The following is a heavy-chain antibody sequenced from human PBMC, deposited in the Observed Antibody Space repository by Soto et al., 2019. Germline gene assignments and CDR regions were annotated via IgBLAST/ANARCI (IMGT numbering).Heavy chain of an antibody. D-gene: IGHD4-17*01. J-gene: IGHJ6*02. CDR3: AKGSTVRYYYYGMDV. CDR2: ISGSGGST. V-gene: IGHV3-23*01. Sequence: GGSLRPSCAASGFTFSSYAMSWVRQAPGKGLGWVSAISGSGGSTYYADSVKGRFTISRDTSKNTLYLQMNSLRAEHTAVYYSAKGSTVRYYYYGMDVWGQGTTVTVSS. CDR1: GFTFSSYA.